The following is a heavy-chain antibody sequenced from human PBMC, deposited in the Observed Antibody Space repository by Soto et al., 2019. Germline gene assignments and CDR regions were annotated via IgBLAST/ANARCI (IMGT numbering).Heavy chain of an antibody. CDR3: ARDGTYNWV. CDR2: IYSGGAT. Sequence: EVQLVESGGGLVQPGGSLRLSCAASGFTVSNNYKRWVRQAPGKGLEWVSLIYSGGATYYADSVKGRFTISRDNSKNTLYLQMNSLRAEDTAVYFCARDGTYNWVGGQGILVTVSS. D-gene: IGHD1-20*01. J-gene: IGHJ4*02. CDR1: GFTVSNNY. V-gene: IGHV3-66*01.